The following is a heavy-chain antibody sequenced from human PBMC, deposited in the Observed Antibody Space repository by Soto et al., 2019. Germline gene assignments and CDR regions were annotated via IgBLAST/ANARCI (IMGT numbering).Heavy chain of an antibody. Sequence: GASVKVSCKASGYTFTSYYMHWVRQAPGQGLEWMGIINPSGGSTSYAQKFQGRVTMTRDTSTSTVYMELSSLRSEDTAVYYCARDRDYYGSGSYRWDWFDPWGQGTLVTVSS. V-gene: IGHV1-46*01. D-gene: IGHD3-10*01. CDR1: GYTFTSYY. CDR3: ARDRDYYGSGSYRWDWFDP. J-gene: IGHJ5*02. CDR2: INPSGGST.